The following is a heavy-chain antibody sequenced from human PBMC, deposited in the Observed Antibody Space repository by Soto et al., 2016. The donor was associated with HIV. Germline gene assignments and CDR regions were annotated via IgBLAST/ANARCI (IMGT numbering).Heavy chain of an antibody. V-gene: IGHV3-74*01. Sequence: EVQLVESGGGLVQSGGSLRLSCAASGFTFSKSWMHWVRQAPGKGLVWVSHINGDGSSTTYADSVKGRFTISRDNAKNTLYLQMNSLRAEDTAVYYCASWSVTYVPADYWGQGTLVTVSS. CDR1: GFTFSKSW. CDR3: ASWSVTYVPADY. CDR2: INGDGSST. D-gene: IGHD4-17*01. J-gene: IGHJ4*02.